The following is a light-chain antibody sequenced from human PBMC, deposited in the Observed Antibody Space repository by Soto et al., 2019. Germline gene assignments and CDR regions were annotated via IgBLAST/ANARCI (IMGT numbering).Light chain of an antibody. CDR2: RNN. CDR1: SSNIGTNT. Sequence: QAVVTQPPSASGTPGQRVTISCSGSSSNIGTNTVNWYQQLPGTAPKLLIYRNNQRPSGVPDRFSGSKSGTSASLAISGLRSEDEADYYCAAWDDSLSGHVVFGGGTKLTVL. V-gene: IGLV1-47*01. J-gene: IGLJ2*01. CDR3: AAWDDSLSGHVV.